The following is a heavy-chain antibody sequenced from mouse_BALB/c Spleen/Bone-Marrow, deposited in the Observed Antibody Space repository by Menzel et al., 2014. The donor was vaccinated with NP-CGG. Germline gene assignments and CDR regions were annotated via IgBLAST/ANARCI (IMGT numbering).Heavy chain of an antibody. V-gene: IGHV3-2*02. CDR1: GYSITSDYA. CDR3: ARDYYGNSYFDY. CDR2: MSSSGST. J-gene: IGHJ2*01. Sequence: DVKLVESGPGLVKPSQSLSLTCTVTGYSITSDYAWNWIRQFPGNKLEWMGYMSSSGSTSYRPSLKSRISITRDTSKNQFFLQLNSVTAEDTGTYYCARDYYGNSYFDYWGQGTTLTVSS. D-gene: IGHD1-1*01.